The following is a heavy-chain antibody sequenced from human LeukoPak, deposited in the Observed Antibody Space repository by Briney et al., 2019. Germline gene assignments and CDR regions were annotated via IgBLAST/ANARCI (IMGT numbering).Heavy chain of an antibody. D-gene: IGHD3-22*01. J-gene: IGHJ4*02. Sequence: ASVKVSCKASGYTLSSYAISWVRQAPGQGLEWMGWISVYNGDTNYAQKFQGRVTMTTDTSTSTAYMELSSLRSEDTAVYYCASNPHPYYYDSSGYYFGFDYWGQGTLVTVSS. CDR3: ASNPHPYYYDSSGYYFGFDY. CDR2: ISVYNGDT. V-gene: IGHV1-18*01. CDR1: GYTLSSYA.